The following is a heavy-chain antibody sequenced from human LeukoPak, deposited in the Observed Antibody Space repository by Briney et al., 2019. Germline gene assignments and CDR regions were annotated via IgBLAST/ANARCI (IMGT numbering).Heavy chain of an antibody. D-gene: IGHD2-15*01. Sequence: GGSLRLSCAASGFTVSSDYMNWVRQAPGKGLEWVSVIYSDGSTYYADSVKGRFTISRGKSKNTLYLQLNSLRAEDTAVYFSARQSGGPYNWFDPWGQGTLVTVSS. J-gene: IGHJ5*02. CDR1: GFTVSSDY. CDR2: IYSDGST. CDR3: ARQSGGPYNWFDP. V-gene: IGHV3-66*04.